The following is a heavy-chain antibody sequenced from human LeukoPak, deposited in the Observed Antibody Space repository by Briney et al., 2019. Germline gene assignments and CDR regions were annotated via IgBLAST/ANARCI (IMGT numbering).Heavy chain of an antibody. CDR1: GFTFSSYS. Sequence: GGSLRLSCAASGFTFSSYSMNWVRQAPGKGLEWVSYISGSSPIMSSSRSTIYYADSVKGRFTISRDNAKNSLYLQMNSLKTEDTAVFYCTGNYYGSGSYADFDYWGQGTLVTVSS. CDR3: TGNYYGSGSYADFDY. CDR2: ISGSSPIMSSSRSTI. D-gene: IGHD3-10*01. V-gene: IGHV3-48*01. J-gene: IGHJ4*02.